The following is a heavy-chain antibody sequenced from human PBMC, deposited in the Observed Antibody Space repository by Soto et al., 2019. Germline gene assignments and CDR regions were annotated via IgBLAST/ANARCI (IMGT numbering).Heavy chain of an antibody. D-gene: IGHD3-10*01. Sequence: QVQLQESGPGLVKPSGTLSLTCAVSGGSISSSNWWSWVRQSPGKGLEWIGEIYHSGSTNYNPSLKSRVTISVDKSKNQFSLRLSSVTAADTAVYYCARSLTVRGVITYYYGMDVWGQGTTVTVSS. J-gene: IGHJ6*02. CDR3: ARSLTVRGVITYYYGMDV. CDR1: GGSISSSNW. V-gene: IGHV4-4*02. CDR2: IYHSGST.